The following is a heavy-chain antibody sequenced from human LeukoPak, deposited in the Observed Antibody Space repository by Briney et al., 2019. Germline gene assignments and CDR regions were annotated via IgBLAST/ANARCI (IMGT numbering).Heavy chain of an antibody. Sequence: SETLSLTCTVSGGSISSSSYYWGWIRQPPGKGLEWIGSIYYSGSTYYNPSLKSRVTISVDTSKNQFSLKLSSVTAADAAVYYCTRGSIAYYYMDVWGKGTTVTISS. CDR2: IYYSGST. CDR3: TRGSIAYYYMDV. D-gene: IGHD3-22*01. V-gene: IGHV4-39*07. J-gene: IGHJ6*03. CDR1: GGSISSSSYY.